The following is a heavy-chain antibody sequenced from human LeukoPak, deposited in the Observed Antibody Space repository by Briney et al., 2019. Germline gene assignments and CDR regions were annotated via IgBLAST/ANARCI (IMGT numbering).Heavy chain of an antibody. D-gene: IGHD6-13*01. CDR2: IKQDGSEK. V-gene: IGHV3-7*01. CDR3: ARVGIAAAAYYFDY. J-gene: IGHJ4*02. Sequence: GGSLRLSCAASGFTFSSYWMSWVRQAPGKGLEWVANIKQDGSEKYYVDSVKGRFTISRDNAKDSLYLQMNSLRAEDTAVYYCARVGIAAAAYYFDYWGQGTLVTVSS. CDR1: GFTFSSYW.